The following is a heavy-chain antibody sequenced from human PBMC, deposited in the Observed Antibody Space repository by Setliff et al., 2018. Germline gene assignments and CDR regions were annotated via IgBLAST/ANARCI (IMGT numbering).Heavy chain of an antibody. Sequence: GESLKISCKGSGYTFTQKWIGWVRQMPGKGLEWMGVIYPGDSDIRYSPSFQGQVTISADKSINTAYLQWSSLKASDTATYYCARHIAGYADGHYTATYSYYYMDVWGQGTTVT. CDR1: GYTFTQKW. V-gene: IGHV5-51*01. D-gene: IGHD4-17*01. CDR2: IYPGDSDI. CDR3: ARHIAGYADGHYTATYSYYYMDV. J-gene: IGHJ6*03.